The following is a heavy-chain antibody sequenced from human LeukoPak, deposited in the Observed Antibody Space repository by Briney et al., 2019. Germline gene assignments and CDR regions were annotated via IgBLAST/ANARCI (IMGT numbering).Heavy chain of an antibody. V-gene: IGHV3-53*01. CDR1: GFSVRYNY. D-gene: IGHD5-12*01. J-gene: IGHJ4*02. CDR3: STTVPNVVATMITDY. CDR2: IYANGRT. Sequence: GGSLRLSCAASGFSVRYNYMSWVRQVPGKGLEWASVIYANGRTYYADSVKGRFTISRDNSQNTVDLQMNSLRDEDTAMYYCSTTVPNVVATMITDYWGQGTLVTVSS.